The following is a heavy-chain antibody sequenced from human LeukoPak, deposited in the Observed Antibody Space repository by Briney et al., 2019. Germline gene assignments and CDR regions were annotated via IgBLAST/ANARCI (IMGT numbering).Heavy chain of an antibody. Sequence: ASVKVSCKTSGYTFTTCYMHWVRQAPGQGLEWMGIINPTTGVTNYAQKFQGRVSMTRDTSASTVYMELNSLRSEDTAVYYCTRDRVVPNAGPRLYNWFDPWGQGTLVTVSS. CDR1: GYTFTTCY. CDR3: TRDRVVPNAGPRLYNWFDP. J-gene: IGHJ5*02. V-gene: IGHV1-46*01. D-gene: IGHD2-2*01. CDR2: INPTTGVT.